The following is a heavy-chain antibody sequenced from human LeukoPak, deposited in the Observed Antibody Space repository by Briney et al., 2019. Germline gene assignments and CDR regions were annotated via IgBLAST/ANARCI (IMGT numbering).Heavy chain of an antibody. CDR3: ARVQSSSWGYAFDI. CDR2: IPADNGNT. D-gene: IGHD6-13*01. CDR1: GYTFTTYN. V-gene: IGHV1-18*01. Sequence: ASVKVSCKASGYTFTTYNINWVRQAPGQGLEWMGWIPADNGNTNYAQKFQGRVTMTTDTSTSTVYMELRSLRSDDTAVYYCARVQSSSWGYAFDIWGQGTMVTVSS. J-gene: IGHJ3*02.